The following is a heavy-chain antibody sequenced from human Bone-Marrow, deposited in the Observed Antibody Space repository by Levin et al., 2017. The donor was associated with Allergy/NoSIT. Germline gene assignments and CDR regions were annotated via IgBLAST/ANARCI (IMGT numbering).Heavy chain of an antibody. CDR1: GFTFNNYA. CDR3: AKNPGEQLWFGEFYHPAYFDY. CDR2: VSGSGGNT. J-gene: IGHJ4*02. V-gene: IGHV3-23*01. Sequence: PGGSLRLSCAASGFTFNNYAMSWVRQAPGKGLEWVSAVSGSGGNTYFAGSVKGRFTVSRDNSKNTLYLQMNSLRAEDTAVYYCAKNPGEQLWFGEFYHPAYFDYWGQGTLVTVSS. D-gene: IGHD3-10*01.